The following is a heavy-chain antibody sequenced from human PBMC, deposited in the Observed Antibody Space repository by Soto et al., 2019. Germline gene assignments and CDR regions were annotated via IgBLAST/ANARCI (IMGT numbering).Heavy chain of an antibody. V-gene: IGHV4-38-2*02. Sequence: SETLSLTCAVSGYSISSGYYWGWIRQPPGKGLEWIGSIYHSGSTHYNPSLKSRVTISVDTSKNQFSLKLSSVTAADTAVYYCARDYIAPGYSYYYGMDVWGQGTTVTGSS. CDR1: GYSISSGYY. CDR2: IYHSGST. J-gene: IGHJ6*02. D-gene: IGHD2-21*01. CDR3: ARDYIAPGYSYYYGMDV.